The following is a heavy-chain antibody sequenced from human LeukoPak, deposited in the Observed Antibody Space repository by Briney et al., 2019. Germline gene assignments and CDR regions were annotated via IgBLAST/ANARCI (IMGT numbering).Heavy chain of an antibody. V-gene: IGHV4-59*08. Sequence: SETLSLTCTVSAGSISGYYWSWIRQPPGKGLEWIGYIYYSGSTNYNPSLKSRVTISVDTSKNQFSLKLSSVTAADTAVYYCARHHRIAAAGTGAFDIWGQGTMVTVSS. CDR2: IYYSGST. D-gene: IGHD6-13*01. J-gene: IGHJ3*02. CDR3: ARHHRIAAAGTGAFDI. CDR1: AGSISGYY.